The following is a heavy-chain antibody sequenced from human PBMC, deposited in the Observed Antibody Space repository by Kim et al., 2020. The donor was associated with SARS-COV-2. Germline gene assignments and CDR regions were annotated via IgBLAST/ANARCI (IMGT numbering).Heavy chain of an antibody. Sequence: DTRDSPSFQGQVTISAGKSISTAYLQWSSLKASDTAMYYCAREAGNAFDIWGQGTMVTVSS. CDR3: AREAGNAFDI. D-gene: IGHD3-10*01. V-gene: IGHV5-51*01. J-gene: IGHJ3*02. CDR2: DT.